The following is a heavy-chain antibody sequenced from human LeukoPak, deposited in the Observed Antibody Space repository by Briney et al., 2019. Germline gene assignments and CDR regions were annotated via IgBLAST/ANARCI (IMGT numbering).Heavy chain of an antibody. CDR1: GGSFSGYY. Sequence: SETLSLTCAVYGGSFSGYYWSGIRQPPGKGLEWIGEINHSGSTNYNPSLKSRVTISVDTSKNQFSRKLSSVTAADTAVYYCARGAAIDYWGQGTLVTVSS. CDR3: ARGAAIDY. V-gene: IGHV4-34*01. J-gene: IGHJ4*02. CDR2: INHSGST.